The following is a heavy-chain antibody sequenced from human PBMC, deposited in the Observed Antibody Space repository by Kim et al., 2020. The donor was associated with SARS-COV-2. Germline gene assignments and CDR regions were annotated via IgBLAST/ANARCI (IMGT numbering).Heavy chain of an antibody. J-gene: IGHJ4*02. V-gene: IGHV4-59*01. CDR2: IHHNGNS. Sequence: SETLSLTCAVSGAAIDDYYWSWIRQAPGKGLEWIGYIHHNGNSNSNPSLESRVTTSLDTTRNKFSLKLTYMTAADSAVYFCARKRAGSSGFIDSWGQGT. CDR3: ARKRAGSSGFIDS. CDR1: GAAIDDYY. D-gene: IGHD3-22*01.